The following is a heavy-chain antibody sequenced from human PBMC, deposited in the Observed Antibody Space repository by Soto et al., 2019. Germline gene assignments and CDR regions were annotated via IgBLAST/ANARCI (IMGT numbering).Heavy chain of an antibody. D-gene: IGHD3-22*01. CDR1: GYSFSSYG. Sequence: QVQLVQSGAELRKPGASVKVSCKASGYSFSSYGINWVRQAPGQGLEWMGWINTYNGNRNYAQKFEDRVTMPAATSTNTVYMELRSLKSDDTDIYYCARDRLRGYDSSGFYSWGQGTLVTVSS. V-gene: IGHV1-18*01. CDR2: INTYNGNR. CDR3: ARDRLRGYDSSGFYS. J-gene: IGHJ4*02.